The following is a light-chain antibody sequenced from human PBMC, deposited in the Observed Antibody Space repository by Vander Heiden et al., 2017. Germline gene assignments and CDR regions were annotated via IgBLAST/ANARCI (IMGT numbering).Light chain of an antibody. CDR3: QQRGNWPRT. V-gene: IGKV3-11*01. J-gene: IGKJ1*01. Sequence: EIVLTQSPATLSLSPGERATLSCRASQSVSSYLAWYQQRPGQAPRLLIYDASNRATGIPARFSGSGSGTDFTLTINSREPEDFAVYYCQQRGNWPRTFGQGTKVEVK. CDR2: DAS. CDR1: QSVSSY.